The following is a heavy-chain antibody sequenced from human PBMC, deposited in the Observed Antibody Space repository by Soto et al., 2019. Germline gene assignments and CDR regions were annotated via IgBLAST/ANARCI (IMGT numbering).Heavy chain of an antibody. CDR1: GGSFSGYY. J-gene: IGHJ6*02. CDR3: ASTILWFGYYYGMDV. V-gene: IGHV4-31*11. CDR2: IYYSGST. D-gene: IGHD3-10*01. Sequence: PSETLSLTCAVYGGSFSGYYWSWIRQHPGKGLEWIGYIYYSGSTYYNPSLKSRVTISVDTSKNQFSLKLSSVTAADTAVYYCASTILWFGYYYGMDVWGQGTTVTVSS.